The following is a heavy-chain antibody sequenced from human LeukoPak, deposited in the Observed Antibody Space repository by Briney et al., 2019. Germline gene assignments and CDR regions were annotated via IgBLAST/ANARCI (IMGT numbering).Heavy chain of an antibody. CDR2: IYYSGST. J-gene: IGHJ6*02. CDR3: ARDGDTYYGMDV. V-gene: IGHV4-59*01. D-gene: IGHD7-27*01. CDR1: GGSISSYY. Sequence: SETLSLTCTVSGGSISSYYWSWIRQPPGKGLEWIGYIYYSGSTNYNPSLKSRVTISVDTSKNQFSLKLSPVTAADTAVYYCARDGDTYYGMDVWGQGTTVTVSS.